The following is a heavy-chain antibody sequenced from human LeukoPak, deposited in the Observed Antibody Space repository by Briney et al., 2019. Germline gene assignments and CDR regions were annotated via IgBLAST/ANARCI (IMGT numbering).Heavy chain of an antibody. CDR1: GFTFSSYE. D-gene: IGHD6-13*01. Sequence: GGSLRLSCAASGFTFSSYEMNWVRQAPGKGLEWVSYIGSSGYTIYYADSVKGRFNISRDNAKNSLYLQMNSLRAEDTATYYCSRGFRSSWYDYWGQGTLVTVSS. J-gene: IGHJ4*02. CDR3: SRGFRSSWYDY. V-gene: IGHV3-48*03. CDR2: IGSSGYTI.